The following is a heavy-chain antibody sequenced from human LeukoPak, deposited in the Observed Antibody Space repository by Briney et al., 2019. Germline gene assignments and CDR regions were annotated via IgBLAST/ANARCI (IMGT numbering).Heavy chain of an antibody. D-gene: IGHD1-1*01. CDR2: IKPDGSDI. V-gene: IGHV3-7*01. J-gene: IGHJ4*02. Sequence: PGGSLRLSCAASGFAFSSYWMTWVRQAPGKGLEWVANIKPDGSDIYQVDSVKGRFTVSRDNAKNSLYLQMNSLRADDTAVYYCASGNYYDYWGRGTLVTVSS. CDR3: ASGNYYDY. CDR1: GFAFSSYW.